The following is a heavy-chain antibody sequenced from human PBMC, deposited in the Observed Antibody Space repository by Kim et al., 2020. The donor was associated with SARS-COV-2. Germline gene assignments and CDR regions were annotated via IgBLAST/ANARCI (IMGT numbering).Heavy chain of an antibody. Sequence: GGSLRLSCTASGFTFSSYAIHWVRQAPGKGLEWVALISHDGNSKYYADSVKGRLTLSRDNSKNSMYLQMNSLRAEDTAVYYCARDKDAGNLYGMDVWG. D-gene: IGHD6-13*01. V-gene: IGHV3-30*04. CDR2: ISHDGNSK. J-gene: IGHJ6*02. CDR1: GFTFSSYA. CDR3: ARDKDAGNLYGMDV.